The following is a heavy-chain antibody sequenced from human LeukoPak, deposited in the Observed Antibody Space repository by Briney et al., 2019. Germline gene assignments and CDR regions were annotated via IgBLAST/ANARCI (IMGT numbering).Heavy chain of an antibody. Sequence: SETLSLTCAVYGRSFSSYYWSWIRQPPGKGLEWIGEINHSGSTNYNPSLKSRVTISVDTSKNQFSLKLSSVTAADTAVYYCARIAGYSRVYYYYYFGMDVWGKGTTVTVSS. J-gene: IGHJ6*04. V-gene: IGHV4-34*01. CDR2: INHSGST. CDR1: GRSFSSYY. D-gene: IGHD6-13*01. CDR3: ARIAGYSRVYYYYYFGMDV.